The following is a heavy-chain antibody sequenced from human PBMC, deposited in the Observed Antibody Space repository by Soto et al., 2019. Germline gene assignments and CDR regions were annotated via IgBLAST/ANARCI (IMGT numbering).Heavy chain of an antibody. D-gene: IGHD5-12*01. CDR3: GRGYSGYDKLYYYYYYMDV. V-gene: IGHV4-59*01. CDR2: IYYSGST. CDR1: GGSIGSYY. Sequence: SETLSLTCTVSGGSIGSYYWSWIRQPPGKGLEWIGYIYYSGSTNYNPSLKSRVTISVDTSKNQFSLKLSSVTAADTAVYYCGRGYSGYDKLYYYYYYMDVWGKGTTVTVSS. J-gene: IGHJ6*03.